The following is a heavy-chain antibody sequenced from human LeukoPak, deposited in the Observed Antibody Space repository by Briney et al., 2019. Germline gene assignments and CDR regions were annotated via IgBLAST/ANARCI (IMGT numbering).Heavy chain of an antibody. CDR1: GYTFTSYD. CDR2: MNPNSGNT. CDR3: ATGGYGSGSYVYYFDY. V-gene: IGHV1-8*01. J-gene: IGHJ4*02. Sequence: ASVKVSCKASGYTFTSYDINWVRQATGQGLEWIGWMNPNSGNTGYAQKFQGRVTMTRNTSISTAYMELSSLRSEDTAVYYCATGGYGSGSYVYYFDYWGQGTLVTVSS. D-gene: IGHD3-10*01.